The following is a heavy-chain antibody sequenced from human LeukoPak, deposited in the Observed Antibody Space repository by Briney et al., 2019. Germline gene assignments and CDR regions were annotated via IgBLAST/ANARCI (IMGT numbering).Heavy chain of an antibody. CDR2: ISSSSSTI. CDR3: AKAIED. V-gene: IGHV3-48*01. J-gene: IGHJ4*02. D-gene: IGHD2-21*01. Sequence: GGSLRLSCAASGFTFSSYSMNWVRQAPGKGLEWVSYISSSSSTIYYADSVKGRFTISRDDSKNTLYLQMNSLRPEDTAVYYCAKAIEDWGQGTLVTVSS. CDR1: GFTFSSYS.